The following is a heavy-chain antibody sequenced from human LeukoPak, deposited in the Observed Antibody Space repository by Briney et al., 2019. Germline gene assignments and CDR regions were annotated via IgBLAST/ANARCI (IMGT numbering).Heavy chain of an antibody. J-gene: IGHJ4*02. D-gene: IGHD3-16*01. V-gene: IGHV3-9*01. CDR2: TSGDSASI. CDR3: VKAYGY. Sequence: GGYLRLSCAASRFTFDDYAMHWDRQAPGKGLEWVSGTSGDSASIGYADSVKGRFTISRYNAKNSLYLQMNSLRGEDTALYCCVKAYGYWGQGTLVTVSS. CDR1: RFTFDDYA.